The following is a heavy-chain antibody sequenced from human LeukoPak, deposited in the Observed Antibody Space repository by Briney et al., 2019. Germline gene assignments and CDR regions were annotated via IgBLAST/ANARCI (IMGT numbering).Heavy chain of an antibody. CDR2: ISWNSGSI. V-gene: IGHV3-9*01. CDR1: GFTFDDYA. D-gene: IGHD3-9*01. Sequence: GGSLRLSCAASGFTFDDYAMHWVRQAPGKGLEWVSGISWNSGSIGYADSVKGRFTISRDNAKNSLYLQMNSLRAEDTALYYCAKPQYYDILTGYLRGNAFDIWGQGTMVTVSS. CDR3: AKPQYYDILTGYLRGNAFDI. J-gene: IGHJ3*02.